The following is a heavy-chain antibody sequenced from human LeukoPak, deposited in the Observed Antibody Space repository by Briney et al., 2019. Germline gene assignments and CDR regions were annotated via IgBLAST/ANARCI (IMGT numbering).Heavy chain of an antibody. CDR3: ARGRYGSGSRWYWFDP. J-gene: IGHJ5*02. CDR2: IYTSGST. Sequence: PSETLSLTCAVYGGSFSGYYWSWIRQPAGKGLEWIGRIYTSGSTNYNPSLKSRVTMSVDTSKNQFSLKLSSVTAADTAVYYCARGRYGSGSRWYWFDPWGQGTLVTVSS. D-gene: IGHD3-10*01. V-gene: IGHV4-59*10. CDR1: GGSFSGYY.